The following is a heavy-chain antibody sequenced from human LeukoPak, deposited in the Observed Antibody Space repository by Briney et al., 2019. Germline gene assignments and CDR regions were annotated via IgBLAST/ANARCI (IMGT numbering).Heavy chain of an antibody. CDR3: ARRPYSSGNYKGAFDI. CDR2: INHSGST. J-gene: IGHJ3*02. D-gene: IGHD3-10*01. CDR1: DGSFSASY. Sequence: PSETLSLTCAVYDGSFSASYGSWMRQPPGKGLEWIGEINHSGSTNYNPTLKSRVTISVDTSKNQLSLKLSPVTAADTAVYYCARRPYSSGNYKGAFDIWGQGTMVTVSS. V-gene: IGHV4-34*01.